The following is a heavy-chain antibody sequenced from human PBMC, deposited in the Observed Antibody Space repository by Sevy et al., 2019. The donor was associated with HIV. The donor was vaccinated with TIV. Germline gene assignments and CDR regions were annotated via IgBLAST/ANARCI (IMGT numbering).Heavy chain of an antibody. D-gene: IGHD5-12*01. V-gene: IGHV3-7*01. J-gene: IGHJ6*02. CDR2: IKQDGSEK. Sequence: GGSLRLSCAASGFTFNSYWMSWVRQAPGKGLEWVANIKQDGSEKYYVDSVKGRFTISRDNSQNSLSLQMNTLRAEDTAVYYCAREGSPYDTYYYYYGMDVWGQGTTVTVSS. CDR3: AREGSPYDTYYYYYGMDV. CDR1: GFTFNSYW.